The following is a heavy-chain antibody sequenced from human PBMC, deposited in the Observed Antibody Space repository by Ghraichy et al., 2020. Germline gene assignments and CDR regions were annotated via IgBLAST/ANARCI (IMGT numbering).Heavy chain of an antibody. CDR1: GGSISSSSYY. V-gene: IGHV4-39*01. CDR3: ASLKWELRRSNAFDI. J-gene: IGHJ3*02. D-gene: IGHD1-26*01. CDR2: IYYSGST. Sequence: SETLSLTCTVSGGSISSSSYYWGWIRQPPGKGLEWIGSIYYSGSTYYNPSLKSRVTISVDTSKNQFSLKLSSVTAADTAVYYCASLKWELRRSNAFDIWGQGTMVTVSS.